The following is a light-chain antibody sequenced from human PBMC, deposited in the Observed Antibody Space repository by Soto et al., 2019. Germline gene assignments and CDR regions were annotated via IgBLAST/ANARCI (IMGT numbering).Light chain of an antibody. CDR3: VAWDDSLKGVV. CDR1: NSNIGSNT. J-gene: IGLJ2*01. V-gene: IGLV1-44*01. CDR2: RND. Sequence: QSVLTQPPSASGTPGQRVTISCSGSNSNIGSNTVNWNQQLPGMAPKLLIYRNDQRPSGVPDRFSGSKSGTSASLVISGLQADDEADYYCVAWDDSLKGVVFGGGTKLTVL.